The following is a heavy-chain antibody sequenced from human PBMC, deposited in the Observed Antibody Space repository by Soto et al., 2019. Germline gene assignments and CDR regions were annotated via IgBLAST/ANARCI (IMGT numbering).Heavy chain of an antibody. D-gene: IGHD4-4*01. CDR3: ARDPPNPGNRHGMDV. V-gene: IGHV1-46*01. CDR1: GYTFTSYY. J-gene: IGHJ6*02. CDR2: INPSGGST. Sequence: ASVKVSCKVSGYTFTSYYMHWVRQAPGQGLEWMGIINPSGGSTSYAQKFQGRVTMTRDTSTSTVYMELSSLRSEDTAVYYCARDPPNPGNRHGMDVWGQGTTVTVSS.